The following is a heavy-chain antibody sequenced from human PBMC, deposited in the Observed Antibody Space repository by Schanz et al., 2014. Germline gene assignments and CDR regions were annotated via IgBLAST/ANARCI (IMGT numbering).Heavy chain of an antibody. CDR3: AKGSRSGSKVMDV. J-gene: IGHJ6*03. CDR1: GFAFSSFA. CDR2: ISTSGTYM. Sequence: VQVVQSGGGLVKPGGSLRLSCAASGFAFSSFAMTWVRQAPGRGLEWVSSISTSGTYMYIADSLKGRLTISRDDAKNSLYLQMNSLRPEDTALYYCAKGSRSGSKVMDVWGKGTTVTVSS. D-gene: IGHD3-10*01. V-gene: IGHV3-21*04.